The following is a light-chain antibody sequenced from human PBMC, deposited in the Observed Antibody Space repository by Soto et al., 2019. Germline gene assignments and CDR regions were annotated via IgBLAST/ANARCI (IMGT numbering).Light chain of an antibody. Sequence: QSALTQPASVSGSPGQSITISGTGTSSDFGSYILVSWYQQFPGKAPKLMIYEGGKRPSGVSHRFSGSKSGNTASLTISGLQAEDEAIYYCCSYAGSSTWVFGGGTKLTVL. CDR1: SSDFGSYIL. V-gene: IGLV2-23*01. CDR3: CSYAGSSTWV. CDR2: EGG. J-gene: IGLJ3*02.